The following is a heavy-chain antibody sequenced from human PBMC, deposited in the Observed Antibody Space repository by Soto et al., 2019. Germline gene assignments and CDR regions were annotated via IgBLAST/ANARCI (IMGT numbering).Heavy chain of an antibody. Sequence: PSETLSLTCTVSGGSFSSSNDYWVWIRQPPGKGLEWVGYFYFSGSTYYNPSLKSRVTVSVDTSKNQFSLKLSSVTAADTAVYYCARVPERGYSYGSFDYWGQGTLVTVSS. CDR1: GGSFSSSNDY. CDR3: ARVPERGYSYGSFDY. J-gene: IGHJ4*02. D-gene: IGHD5-18*01. V-gene: IGHV4-39*07. CDR2: FYFSGST.